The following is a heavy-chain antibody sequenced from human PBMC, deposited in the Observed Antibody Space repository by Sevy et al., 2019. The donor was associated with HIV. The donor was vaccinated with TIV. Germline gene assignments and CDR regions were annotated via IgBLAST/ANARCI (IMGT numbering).Heavy chain of an antibody. J-gene: IGHJ4*02. CDR3: AGENAWGSGYS. CDR1: GGSITSLY. D-gene: IGHD5-12*01. Sequence: SETLSRTCTVSGGSITSLYWNWIRQHPGKGLEWIANIYYNGHINYNPPLKSRVTLSLDPSKNQFSLRLSSVTAADTAMYYCAGENAWGSGYSWGQGTLVTVSS. V-gene: IGHV4-59*08. CDR2: IYYNGHI.